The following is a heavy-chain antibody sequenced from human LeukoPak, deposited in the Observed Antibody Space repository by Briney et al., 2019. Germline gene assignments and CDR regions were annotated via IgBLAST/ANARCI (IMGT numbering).Heavy chain of an antibody. CDR1: GDSVSSNSAA. CDR3: ARVPRIVSSWQYYFDY. CDR2: TYYRSKWYN. J-gene: IGHJ4*02. D-gene: IGHD6-13*01. V-gene: IGHV6-1*01. Sequence: SQTLSLTCVISGDSVSSNSAAWNWIRQSPSRGLEWLGRTYYRSKWYNDYAVSVKSRITINPDTSKNQFSLQLNSVTPEDTAVYYCARVPRIVSSWQYYFDYWGQGTLVTVSS.